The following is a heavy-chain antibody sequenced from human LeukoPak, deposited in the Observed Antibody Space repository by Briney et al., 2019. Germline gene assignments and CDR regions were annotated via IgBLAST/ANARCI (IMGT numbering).Heavy chain of an antibody. D-gene: IGHD4-17*01. J-gene: IGHJ6*03. CDR2: ISGMDARRGSDAST. CDR1: GYTFSSYA. CDR3: AKDRLRWLRGPDDYMDV. V-gene: IGHV3-23*01. Sequence: GGSLRLSCAASGYTFSSYAMSWVRQAPGKGLEWVSGISGMDARRGSDASTDYADSVKGRLTVSRDNPKNTVYLQMNSLRVEDTAVYYCAKDRLRWLRGPDDYMDVWGKGTTVTVSS.